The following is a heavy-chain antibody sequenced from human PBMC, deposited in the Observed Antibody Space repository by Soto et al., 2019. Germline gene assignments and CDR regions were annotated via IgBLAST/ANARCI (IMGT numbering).Heavy chain of an antibody. CDR2: FYSGGST. CDR1: GFTVSSNY. V-gene: IGHV3-53*01. CDR3: ARVTKRNYLDY. Sequence: PGGSLRLSCAASGFTVSSNYMSWVRQAPGKGLEWVSVFYSGGSTYYADSVKGRFTISRDNSKNTLYLQMNSLRAEDTAVYYCARVTKRNYLDYWGQGTLVTV. J-gene: IGHJ4*02.